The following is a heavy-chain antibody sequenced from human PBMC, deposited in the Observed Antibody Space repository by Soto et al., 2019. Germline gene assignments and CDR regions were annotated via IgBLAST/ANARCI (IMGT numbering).Heavy chain of an antibody. CDR1: GYSFSNYW. CDR2: IYPGDSAT. D-gene: IGHD3-22*01. V-gene: IGHV5-51*01. J-gene: IGHJ6*02. Sequence: PGESLKTSCKGSGYSFSNYWIDWVRQMSGKGLEWMGIIYPGDSATRYSPSFEGQVTMSADKSTSTAYLQWRSLKASDTAMYYCSRAVRTESSGYGMDVWGQGTTVTVSS. CDR3: SRAVRTESSGYGMDV.